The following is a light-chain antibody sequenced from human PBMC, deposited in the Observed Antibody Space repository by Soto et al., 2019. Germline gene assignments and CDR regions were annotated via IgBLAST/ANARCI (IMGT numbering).Light chain of an antibody. CDR3: SSYTTRNSWV. Sequence: QSVLTQPASVTGSPGQSITISCTGTSSDVGGYNRVSWYQQYPGTAPKLMNYEVTNRPSGVSYRFSASKSGNTASLTISGRQPDDEADDYCSSYTTRNSWVFGGGTKLTVL. CDR2: EVT. V-gene: IGLV2-14*01. J-gene: IGLJ3*02. CDR1: SSDVGGYNR.